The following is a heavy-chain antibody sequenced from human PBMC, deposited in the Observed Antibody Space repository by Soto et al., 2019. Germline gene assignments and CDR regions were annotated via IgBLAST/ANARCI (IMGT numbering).Heavy chain of an antibody. V-gene: IGHV1-69*02. D-gene: IGHD5-18*01. CDR3: DREDLGVGYIHAEH. Sequence: VQLVQSGAEVKKPGSSVKVSCKASGGTFSSYTISWVRQAPGQGLEWMGRIIPILGIANYAQKFQDRGTITADKSTSTAYMELSSLRSEHTAVYSCDREDLGVGYIHAEHLGQGNLFTV. J-gene: IGHJ4*02. CDR2: IIPILGIA. CDR1: GGTFSSYT.